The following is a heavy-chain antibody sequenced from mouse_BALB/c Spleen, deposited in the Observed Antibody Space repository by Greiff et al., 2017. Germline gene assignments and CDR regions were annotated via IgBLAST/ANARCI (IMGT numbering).Heavy chain of an antibody. D-gene: IGHD1-1*01. Sequence: ESGPGLVKPSQSLSLTCSVTGYSITSGYYWNWIRQFPGNKLEWMGYISYDGSNNYNPSLKNRISITRDTSKNQFFLKLNSVTTEDTATYYCARAIYYYGSSLGGAMDYWGQGTSVTVSS. CDR3: ARAIYYYGSSLGGAMDY. CDR1: GYSITSGYY. CDR2: ISYDGSN. J-gene: IGHJ4*01. V-gene: IGHV3-6*02.